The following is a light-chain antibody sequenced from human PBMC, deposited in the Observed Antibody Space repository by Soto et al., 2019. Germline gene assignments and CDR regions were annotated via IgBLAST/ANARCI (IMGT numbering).Light chain of an antibody. V-gene: IGKV4-1*01. CDR3: QQYYTTPLT. CDR2: WAS. CDR1: RIFLYKSNNKNH. Sequence: DIVMTQSPDSLALSLGERATMNCKCSRIFLYKSNNKNHLAWYQQKPGQPPRLLIYWASTRESGVPDRFSGGGSGTDFTLTISSLQAEDVAVYYCQQYYTTPLTFGGGTKVDIK. J-gene: IGKJ4*01.